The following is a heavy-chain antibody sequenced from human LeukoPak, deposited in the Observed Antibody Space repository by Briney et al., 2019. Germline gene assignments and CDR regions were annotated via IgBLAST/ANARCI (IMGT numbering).Heavy chain of an antibody. CDR3: ARDLYCSSTSCYRAPYYYYGMDV. J-gene: IGHJ6*02. Sequence: SETLSLTCTVSGGSISSSSYYWGWIGQPPGKGLEGIGSIYYSGSTYYNPSLKSRVTISVDTSKNQFSLKLSSVTAADTAVYYCARDLYCSSTSCYRAPYYYYGMDVWGQGTTVTVSS. D-gene: IGHD2-2*02. CDR2: IYYSGST. CDR1: GGSISSSSYY. V-gene: IGHV4-39*02.